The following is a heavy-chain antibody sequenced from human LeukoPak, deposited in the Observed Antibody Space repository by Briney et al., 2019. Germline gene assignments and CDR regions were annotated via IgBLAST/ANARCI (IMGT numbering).Heavy chain of an antibody. Sequence: GASVNVSCKSSGNTFINDEINWVRQATGQGLEWMGWMSANSGNAASAQKFQGRLTMTRNTSISTAYMELSSLNSDDTAVYYCARNVGHFYYDGSGSELYYYYLDVWGKGTTVTVSS. CDR3: ARNVGHFYYDGSGSELYYYYLDV. CDR1: GNTFINDE. V-gene: IGHV1-8*02. J-gene: IGHJ6*03. CDR2: MSANSGNA. D-gene: IGHD3-22*01.